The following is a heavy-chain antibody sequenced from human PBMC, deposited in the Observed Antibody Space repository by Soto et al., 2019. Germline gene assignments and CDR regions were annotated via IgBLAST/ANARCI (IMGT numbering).Heavy chain of an antibody. J-gene: IGHJ4*02. V-gene: IGHV3-33*01. CDR3: ARDWGSRGRDGYDLFY. CDR1: GFTFSSYG. CDR2: IWYDGSNK. D-gene: IGHD5-12*01. Sequence: GGSLRLSCAASGFTFSSYGMHWVRQAPGKGLEWLAVIWYDGSNKYYADSVKGRFTISRDNSKNTVYLQMSSLRAEDTAVYYSARDWGSRGRDGYDLFYWGQGTLVTVSS.